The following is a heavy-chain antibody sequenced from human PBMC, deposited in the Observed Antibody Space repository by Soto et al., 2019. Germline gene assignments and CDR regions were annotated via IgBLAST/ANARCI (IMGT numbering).Heavy chain of an antibody. CDR1: GGSISSGDYY. V-gene: IGHV2-70*11. CDR3: ARNYDFWSGYLD. CDR2: IDWDDDK. J-gene: IGHJ4*02. Sequence: TLSLTCTVSGGSISSGDYYWSWIRQPPGKALEWLARIDWDDDKYYSTSLKTRLTISKDTSKNQVVLTMTNMDPVDTATYYCARNYDFWSGYLDWGQGTLVTVSS. D-gene: IGHD3-3*01.